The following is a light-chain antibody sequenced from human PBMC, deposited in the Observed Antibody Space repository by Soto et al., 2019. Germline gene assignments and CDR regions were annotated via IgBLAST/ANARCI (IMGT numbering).Light chain of an antibody. Sequence: DIQMTQSPSSLSASVGDRVTITCQASQDISNYLNWYQQKPGKAPKLLIYDASNLETGVPSRFSGSGSGKDFTFTISSLQPEDIATYYCQQYDNLPYTFGQGTKLESK. J-gene: IGKJ2*01. V-gene: IGKV1-33*01. CDR1: QDISNY. CDR2: DAS. CDR3: QQYDNLPYT.